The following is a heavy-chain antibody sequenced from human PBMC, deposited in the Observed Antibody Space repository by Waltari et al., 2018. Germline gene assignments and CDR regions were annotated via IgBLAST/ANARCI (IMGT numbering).Heavy chain of an antibody. D-gene: IGHD6-6*01. CDR3: ARKGRQLVPFDY. J-gene: IGHJ4*02. Sequence: QVQLVQSGAEVKKPGASVKVSCKASGYTFTSYYLHWVRQAPGQGLEWMGIINTSGGSTSYAQHFQGRVTMTRDTSTSTGYMELSSLRSEDTAVYYCARKGRQLVPFDYWGQGTLVTVSS. V-gene: IGHV1-46*01. CDR1: GYTFTSYY. CDR2: INTSGGST.